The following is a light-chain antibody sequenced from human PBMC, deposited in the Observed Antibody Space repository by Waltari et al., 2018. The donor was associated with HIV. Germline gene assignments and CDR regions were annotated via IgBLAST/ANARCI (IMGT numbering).Light chain of an antibody. V-gene: IGLV1-44*01. CDR2: NDN. CDR3: SSWDDRLNGQGV. Sequence: QSVLTQPPSASGTPGQRVTIFCSGTRSNIGSNTVNWYQLLPGTAPKLLIYNDNERPSGVPGRFSGSRSGASASLAISGLQPEDAADYYCSSWDDRLNGQGVFGGGTKLTVL. CDR1: RSNIGSNT. J-gene: IGLJ3*02.